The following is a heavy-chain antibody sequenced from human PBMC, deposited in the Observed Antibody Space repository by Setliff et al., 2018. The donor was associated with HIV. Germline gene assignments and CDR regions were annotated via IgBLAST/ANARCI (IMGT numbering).Heavy chain of an antibody. D-gene: IGHD2-2*01. CDR1: GGSISSHY. CDR3: ARGGTSSNWFRA. CDR2: IYYSGST. V-gene: IGHV4-59*11. Sequence: PSEILSLTCTVSGGSISSHYWSWIRQPPGKGLEWIGSIYYSGSTNYNPSLKSRITISLDTSKNQLSLKLTSVTAADTAVYYCARGGTSSNWFRAWGQGTLVTVSS. J-gene: IGHJ5*02.